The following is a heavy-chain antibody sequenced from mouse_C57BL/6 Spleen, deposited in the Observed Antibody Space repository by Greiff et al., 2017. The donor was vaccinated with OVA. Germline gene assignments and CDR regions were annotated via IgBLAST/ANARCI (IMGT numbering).Heavy chain of an antibody. CDR1: GFTFSDYY. CDR3: ARGEGLDY. CDR2: INYDGSST. V-gene: IGHV5-16*01. D-gene: IGHD3-3*01. Sequence: EVQVVESEGGLVQPGSSLKISCTASGFTFSDYYMAWVRQVPEKGLDWVANINYDGSSTYYLDSLKSRFIISRDNAKNILYLQMSSLKSEDTATYYCARGEGLDYWGQGTTLTVSS. J-gene: IGHJ2*01.